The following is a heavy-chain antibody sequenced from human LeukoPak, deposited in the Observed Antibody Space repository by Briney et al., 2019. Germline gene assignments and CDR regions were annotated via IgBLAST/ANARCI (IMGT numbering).Heavy chain of an antibody. J-gene: IGHJ4*02. V-gene: IGHV3-49*03. CDR2: IRSKAYGGTT. Sequence: GGSLRLSCTASGFTFGDYAMSWFRQAPGKGLEWVGFIRSKAYGGTTEYAASVKGRFTISRDDSKGIAYLQMNSLKTEDTAVYYCTRGPEVLRYFDWYSRDYWGQGTLVTVSS. CDR1: GFTFGDYA. D-gene: IGHD3-9*01. CDR3: TRGPEVLRYFDWYSRDY.